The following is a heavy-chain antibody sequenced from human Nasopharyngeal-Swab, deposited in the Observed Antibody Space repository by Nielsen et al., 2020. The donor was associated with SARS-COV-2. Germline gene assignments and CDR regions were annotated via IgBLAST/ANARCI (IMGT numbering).Heavy chain of an antibody. V-gene: IGHV1-46*01. D-gene: IGHD3-22*01. J-gene: IGHJ3*02. Sequence: ASVKVSCKASGYTFTSYDMHWVRQAPGQGLEWMGIINPSGGSTSYAQKFQGRVTMTRDTSTSTVYMELSSLRSEDTAVYYCARDRAMIVVSMWSGDAFDIWGQGTMVTVSS. CDR1: GYTFTSYD. CDR2: INPSGGST. CDR3: ARDRAMIVVSMWSGDAFDI.